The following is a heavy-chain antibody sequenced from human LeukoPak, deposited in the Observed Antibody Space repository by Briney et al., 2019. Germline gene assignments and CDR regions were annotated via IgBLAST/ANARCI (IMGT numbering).Heavy chain of an antibody. D-gene: IGHD6-19*01. V-gene: IGHV3-30*03. CDR1: GFIFSNYG. CDR3: ARGGWSI. J-gene: IGHJ3*02. CDR2: ISYDGSNK. Sequence: GGSLRLSCAASGFIFSNYGMNWVRQAPGKGLEWVAVISYDGSNKYYADSVKGRFTISRDNSKNTLYLQMNSLRAEDTAVYYCARGGWSIWGQGTMVTVSS.